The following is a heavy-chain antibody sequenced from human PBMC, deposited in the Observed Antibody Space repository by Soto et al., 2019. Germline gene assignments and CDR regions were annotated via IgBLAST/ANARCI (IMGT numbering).Heavy chain of an antibody. CDR1: GDTSTSHY. J-gene: IGHJ6*01. Sequence: QVQLVQSGAEVMKPGASVKVSCKASGDTSTSHYIHWVRQAPGQGPEWMGRIHPSGGGTTYAHDLTGRLVMTRDTSTSTVYMDLSSLTSGDTAVYYCSSRVKGDFDVWGQGTTVIVS. CDR2: IHPSGGGT. V-gene: IGHV1-46*03. CDR3: SSRVKGDFDV. D-gene: IGHD3-3*01.